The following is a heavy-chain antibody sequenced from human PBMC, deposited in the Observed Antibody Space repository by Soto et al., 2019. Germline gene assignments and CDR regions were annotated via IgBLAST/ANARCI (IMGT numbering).Heavy chain of an antibody. Sequence: SETLSLTCTVSGCSISSSSYYWGWVRQPPGKGLEWIGSIYYSGGTYYNPSLKSRVTISVDTSKNQFSLKLSSVTAADTAVYYCARATFGGVIVLDYRGQGTLVTVSS. J-gene: IGHJ4*02. V-gene: IGHV4-39*01. CDR2: IYYSGGT. CDR1: GCSISSSSYY. D-gene: IGHD3-16*02. CDR3: ARATFGGVIVLDY.